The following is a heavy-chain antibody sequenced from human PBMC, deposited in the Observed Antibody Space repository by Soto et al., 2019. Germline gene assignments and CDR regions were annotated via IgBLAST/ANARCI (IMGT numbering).Heavy chain of an antibody. CDR1: GYTFISYG. D-gene: IGHD6-6*01. Sequence: QVQLVQSGAEVKSPGASVRVSCKASGYTFISYGITWVRQAPGQGLEWMGRISAYNGNTNYAHKFQGRVTMTTATCTSTAYMELRSLRSDDTAVYYCARDDLPPSRLAARYEWEFDYWGQGTLVTVSS. J-gene: IGHJ4*02. CDR3: ARDDLPPSRLAARYEWEFDY. CDR2: ISAYNGNT. V-gene: IGHV1-18*01.